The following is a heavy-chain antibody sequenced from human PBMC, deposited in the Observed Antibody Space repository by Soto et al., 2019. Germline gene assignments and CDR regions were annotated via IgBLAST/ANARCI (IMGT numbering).Heavy chain of an antibody. D-gene: IGHD3-22*01. V-gene: IGHV3-48*01. CDR3: ARDQLYYNDISGRPLNAFDV. Sequence: PGESLKISCAASGFTFGNYGMNWVRQAPGKGLEWVSYIGIGSSTKYYADSVKGRFTISRDNAKNSLYLQMNSLRAEDTAVYYCARDQLYYNDISGRPLNAFDVWGQGTMVTVSS. CDR1: GFTFGNYG. CDR2: IGIGSSTK. J-gene: IGHJ3*01.